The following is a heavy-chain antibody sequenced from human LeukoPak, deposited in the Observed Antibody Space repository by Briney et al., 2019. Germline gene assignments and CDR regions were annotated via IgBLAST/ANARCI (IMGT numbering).Heavy chain of an antibody. CDR3: VKDASGARVIWYFDL. Sequence: GGSLRLSCSASGFTFSSSVMHWVRQAPGKGLEYVSAISSNGGNTFYPDSVKGRFTISRDNSKNTLDLQMSSLRAEDTAVYYCVKDASGARVIWYFDLWGRGTLVTVSS. D-gene: IGHD2-21*01. CDR1: GFTFSSSV. CDR2: ISSNGGNT. V-gene: IGHV3-64D*09. J-gene: IGHJ2*01.